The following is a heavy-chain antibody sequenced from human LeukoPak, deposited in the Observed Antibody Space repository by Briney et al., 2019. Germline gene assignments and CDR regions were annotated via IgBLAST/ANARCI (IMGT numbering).Heavy chain of an antibody. CDR3: AKRGVIIRVFLVGYHKEAYYFDS. Sequence: GGSLRLSCAVSGITLSDYGMSWVRQAPGKGLEWVAGVSDSGGRTSYADSVKGRFTISRDNPKNTLYLQMNSLRAEDTAVYFCAKRGVIIRVFLVGYHKEAYYFDSWGQGALVTVSS. J-gene: IGHJ4*02. D-gene: IGHD3-10*01. CDR2: VSDSGGRT. V-gene: IGHV3-23*01. CDR1: GITLSDYG.